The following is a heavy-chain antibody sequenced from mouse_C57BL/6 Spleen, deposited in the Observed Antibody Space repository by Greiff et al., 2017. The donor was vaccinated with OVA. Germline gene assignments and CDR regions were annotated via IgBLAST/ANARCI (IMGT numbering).Heavy chain of an antibody. CDR3: ARKGDGYYETWFAY. CDR1: GYTFTSYW. CDR2: IDPNGGGT. Sequence: QVQLQQPGAELVKPGASVKLSCKASGYTFTSYWMHWVKQRPGRGLEWIGRIDPNGGGTKYNEKFKSKATLPVDKTSSTAYMQLSSLTSEDSAVYDCARKGDGYYETWFAYWGQGTLVTVSA. J-gene: IGHJ3*01. V-gene: IGHV1-72*01. D-gene: IGHD2-3*01.